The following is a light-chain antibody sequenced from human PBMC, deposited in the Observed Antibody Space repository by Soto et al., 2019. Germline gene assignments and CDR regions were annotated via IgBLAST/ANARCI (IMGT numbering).Light chain of an antibody. J-gene: IGKJ1*01. Sequence: IKMTQSPSSLSSSLGDRVTMTWRASQRISTHLNWYQQKPGKAPNLLIYAAYNLQSGLPSRFSGSGSGTDFTLTISSLQPEDFATYYCQQSYSTPRTFGQGTKVDI. CDR2: AAY. CDR1: QRISTH. CDR3: QQSYSTPRT. V-gene: IGKV1-39*01.